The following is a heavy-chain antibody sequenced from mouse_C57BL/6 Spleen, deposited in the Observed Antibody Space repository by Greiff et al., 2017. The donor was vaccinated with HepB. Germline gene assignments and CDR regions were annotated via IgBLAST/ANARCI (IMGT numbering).Heavy chain of an antibody. CDR1: GFNIKDDY. CDR2: IDPENGDT. V-gene: IGHV14-4*01. J-gene: IGHJ2*01. CDR3: RGYYGSSYYFDY. D-gene: IGHD1-1*01. Sequence: EVQLQQSGAELVRPGASVKLSCTASGFNIKDDYMHWVKQRPEQGLEWIGWIDPENGDTEYASKIQGKATITADTSSNTAYLQLSSLKSEDTAVYYCRGYYGSSYYFDYWGQGTTLTVSS.